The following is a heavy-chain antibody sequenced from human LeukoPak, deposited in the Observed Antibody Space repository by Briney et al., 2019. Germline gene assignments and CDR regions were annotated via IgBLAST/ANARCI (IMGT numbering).Heavy chain of an antibody. Sequence: PGGSLRLSCAASGFIFSSYSFNWVRQAPGKGLEWVSYINPTSDTIYQTDSVKGRFTISRDNAKNSLHLQMNSLRAEDTAVYYCARTWGTYNWNDVMFDYWGQGTLVTVSS. CDR2: INPTSDTI. D-gene: IGHD1-1*01. CDR3: ARTWGTYNWNDVMFDY. V-gene: IGHV3-48*04. J-gene: IGHJ4*02. CDR1: GFIFSSYS.